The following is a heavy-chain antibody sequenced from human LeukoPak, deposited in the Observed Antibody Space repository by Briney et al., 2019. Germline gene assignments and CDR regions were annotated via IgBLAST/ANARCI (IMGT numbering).Heavy chain of an antibody. Sequence: GSLRLSCSASGFTFSSYAMSWVRQAPGKGLEWVSDISGSGGSTYYADSVKGRFTISRDNSKNTLYLLMNSLRAEDTAVYYCAKDLGDGYNDVSFDYWGQGTLVTVSS. D-gene: IGHD5-24*01. J-gene: IGHJ4*02. V-gene: IGHV3-23*01. CDR2: ISGSGGST. CDR3: AKDLGDGYNDVSFDY. CDR1: GFTFSSYA.